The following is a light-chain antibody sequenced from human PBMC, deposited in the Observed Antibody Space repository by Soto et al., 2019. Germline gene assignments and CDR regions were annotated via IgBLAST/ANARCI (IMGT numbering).Light chain of an antibody. V-gene: IGKV1D-16*01. CDR3: QQYNIYPLT. CDR2: VAS. Sequence: DVQMTQSPSSLSASVGDRVTITCRASQDINSWLAWYQQKPGKAPKSLFYVASSLQTGVPLRFSGSGSGTVFTLTISSLQPEDSATYYCQQYNIYPLTFGGGTKVEIK. CDR1: QDINSW. J-gene: IGKJ4*01.